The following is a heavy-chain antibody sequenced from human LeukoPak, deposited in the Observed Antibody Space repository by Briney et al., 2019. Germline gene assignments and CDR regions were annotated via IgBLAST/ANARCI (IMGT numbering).Heavy chain of an antibody. Sequence: GGSLRLSCAASGFTFSDYYMSWIRQAPGKGLEWGSYISCSGSTIYYADSVKGRFTISRDNAKNSLYLKMNSLRAEDTAVYYCARDQPYRGSFGYYYGMDVWGQGTTVTVSS. J-gene: IGHJ6*02. CDR2: ISCSGSTI. V-gene: IGHV3-11*01. D-gene: IGHD1-26*01. CDR3: ARDQPYRGSFGYYYGMDV. CDR1: GFTFSDYY.